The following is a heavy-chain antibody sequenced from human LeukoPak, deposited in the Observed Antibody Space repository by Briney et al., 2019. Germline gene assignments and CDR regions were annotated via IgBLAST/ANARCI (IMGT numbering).Heavy chain of an antibody. CDR3: TRTYYDILTTPN. CDR2: IYWNGDK. D-gene: IGHD3-9*01. J-gene: IGHJ4*02. Sequence: SGPTLVKPTQTLTPTCAFSGFSLSTSTVGVGWIRQPPGKALEWLALIYWNGDKHYSPSLKSRLTITKDTSKNHVVPTMTHMDPVDTATYYCTRTYYDILTTPNWGQGTLVTVSS. V-gene: IGHV2-5*01. CDR1: GFSLSTSTVG.